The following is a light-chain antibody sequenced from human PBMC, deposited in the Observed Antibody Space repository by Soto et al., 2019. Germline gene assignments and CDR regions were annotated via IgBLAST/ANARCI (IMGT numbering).Light chain of an antibody. CDR2: NAS. CDR1: QCISTF. J-gene: IGKJ4*01. Sequence: DILMTQSPSSLSASVGDRVTITCRASQCISTFLAWYQQKPGKVPKLLIFNASTLHSGVPPRFSGSGSGTDFTLTISSLQPEDVATYCCQKCYSDPLTFGGGTKVEIE. V-gene: IGKV1-27*01. CDR3: QKCYSDPLT.